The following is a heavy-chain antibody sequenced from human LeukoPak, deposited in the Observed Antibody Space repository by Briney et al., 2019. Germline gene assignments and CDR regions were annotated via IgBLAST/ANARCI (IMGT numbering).Heavy chain of an antibody. CDR1: GFTFSSYA. V-gene: IGHV3-64D*09. Sequence: GGSLRLSCSASGFTFSSYAMHWVRQAPGKGLEYVSAISSNGGSTYYADSVKGRFTIFRDNSKNTLYLQMSSLRAEDTAVYYCVKSEDGYNLEYFQHWGQGTLVTVSS. CDR2: ISSNGGST. CDR3: VKSEDGYNLEYFQH. D-gene: IGHD5-24*01. J-gene: IGHJ1*01.